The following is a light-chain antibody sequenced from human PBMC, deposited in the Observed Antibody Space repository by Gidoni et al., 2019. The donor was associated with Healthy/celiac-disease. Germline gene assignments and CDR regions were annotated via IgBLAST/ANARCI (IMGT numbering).Light chain of an antibody. J-gene: IGKJ1*01. V-gene: IGKV1-39*01. CDR1: QSISSY. CDR2: AAA. Sequence: DLQMTQSPSSLSASVGDRVTITCRASQSISSYLTWYQQKQGQAPKLLIYAAASLQSGVPSRYNGSGSGKDLTLTIGSVRPEDFATYYCEQSYSTPWTFXEXTSVE. CDR3: EQSYSTPWT.